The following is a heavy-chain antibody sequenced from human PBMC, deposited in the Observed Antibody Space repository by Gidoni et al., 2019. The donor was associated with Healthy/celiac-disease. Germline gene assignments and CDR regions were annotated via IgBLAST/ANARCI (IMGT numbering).Heavy chain of an antibody. V-gene: IGHV1-2*02. D-gene: IGHD6-13*01. CDR3: ARLAYSSSWSNYYYGMDV. CDR1: GYTFTGHY. CDR2: INPNSGGT. Sequence: QVQLVQSGAEVKTPGASVKVSCKASGYTFTGHYMHWVRQAPGQGLEWMGWINPNSGGTNYAQKFQGRVTMTRDTSISTAYMELSRLRSYDTAVYYCARLAYSSSWSNYYYGMDVWGQGTTVTVSS. J-gene: IGHJ6*02.